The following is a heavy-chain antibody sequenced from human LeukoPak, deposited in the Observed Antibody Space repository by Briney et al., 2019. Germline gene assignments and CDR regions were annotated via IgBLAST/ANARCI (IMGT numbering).Heavy chain of an antibody. J-gene: IGHJ4*02. Sequence: GGSLRLSCAASGFTFSSYYMSWVRQAPGKGLEWVSFISSSSTYMFYADSVRGRFTISRDNAKNSLYLQMNSLRAEDTAVYYCARDRGSGWHTFDYWGQGTLVTVSS. CDR2: ISSSSTYM. CDR3: ARDRGSGWHTFDY. V-gene: IGHV3-21*01. D-gene: IGHD6-19*01. CDR1: GFTFSSYY.